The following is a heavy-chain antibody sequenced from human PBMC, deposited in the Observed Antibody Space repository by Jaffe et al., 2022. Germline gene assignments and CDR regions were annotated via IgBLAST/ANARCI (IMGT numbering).Heavy chain of an antibody. Sequence: QVQLVQSGAEVKKPGASVKVSCKASGYTFTGYYMHWVRQAPGQGLEWMGWINPNSGGTNYAQKFQGRVTMTRDTSISTAYMELSRLRSDDTAVYYCARDPGRIAVAGYLYYYYYMDVWGKGTTVTVSS. D-gene: IGHD6-19*01. J-gene: IGHJ6*03. CDR1: GYTFTGYY. CDR3: ARDPGRIAVAGYLYYYYYMDV. V-gene: IGHV1-2*02. CDR2: INPNSGGT.